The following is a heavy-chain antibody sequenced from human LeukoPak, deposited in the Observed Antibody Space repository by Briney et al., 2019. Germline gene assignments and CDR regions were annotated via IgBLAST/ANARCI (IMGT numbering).Heavy chain of an antibody. V-gene: IGHV3-23*01. J-gene: IGHJ4*02. CDR2: ISESGSGT. CDR3: AKDIAQGYNFGSIEQNY. Sequence: GGSLRLSCAVSGLTFSRYATSWVRQAPGKGLEWVSAISESGSGTYYADSVKGRFTISRDNSKDTLSLQMNSLRAEDTAVYYWAKDIAQGYNFGSIEQNYLGQGTLVTGSS. D-gene: IGHD5-18*01. CDR1: GLTFSRYA.